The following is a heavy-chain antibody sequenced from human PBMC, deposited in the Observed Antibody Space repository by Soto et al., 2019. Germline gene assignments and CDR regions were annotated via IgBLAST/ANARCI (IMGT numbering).Heavy chain of an antibody. Sequence: SETLSLTCTVSGGSISSYYWSWIRQPPGKGLEWIGYIYYSGSTNYNPSLKSRVTIAVDTSKNQFSLKLSSVTAADTAVYYCAGAVSGELLYNWFYPWGQETLVTVSS. D-gene: IGHD3-10*02. V-gene: IGHV4-59*01. CDR1: GGSISSYY. J-gene: IGHJ5*02. CDR3: AGAVSGELLYNWFYP. CDR2: IYYSGST.